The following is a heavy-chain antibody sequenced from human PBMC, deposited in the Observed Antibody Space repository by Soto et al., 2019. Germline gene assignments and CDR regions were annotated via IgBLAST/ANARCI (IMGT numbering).Heavy chain of an antibody. V-gene: IGHV1-46*01. D-gene: IGHD3-22*01. CDR3: LSRSGSDDAFDI. J-gene: IGHJ3*02. CDR1: GYTFTSYY. Sequence: QVQLVQSGAEVKKPGASVKVSCKASGYTFTSYYMHWVRQAPGQGLEWLGIINPSGGSTNYAQKIQDRVTMTRDKSTSTVNMELSSLRSEDTAVYYCLSRSGSDDAFDIWGQGTMVTVSS. CDR2: INPSGGST.